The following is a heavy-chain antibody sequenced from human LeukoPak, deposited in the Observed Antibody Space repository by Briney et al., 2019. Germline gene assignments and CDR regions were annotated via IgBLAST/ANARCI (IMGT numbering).Heavy chain of an antibody. Sequence: SETLSLTCVVYGGSFSGYYWSWIRQPPGKGLEWIGEINHSGSTNYNPSLKSRVTISVDTSKNQFSLKLSSVTAADTAVYYCARRYYYGSGSYYAYFDYWGQGTLVTVSS. CDR1: GGSFSGYY. V-gene: IGHV4-34*01. CDR2: INHSGST. D-gene: IGHD3-10*01. J-gene: IGHJ4*02. CDR3: ARRYYYGSGSYYAYFDY.